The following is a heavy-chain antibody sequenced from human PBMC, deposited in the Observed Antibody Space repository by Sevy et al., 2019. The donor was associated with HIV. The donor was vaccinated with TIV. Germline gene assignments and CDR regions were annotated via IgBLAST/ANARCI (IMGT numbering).Heavy chain of an antibody. J-gene: IGHJ4*02. CDR3: ARGESNSGYGPIDY. CDR2: ISSTSRTI. V-gene: IGHV3-48*02. Sequence: GGSLRLSCAASEITFSRYSMNWVRQAPGKGPEWVSYISSTSRTIYYADSVKGRFTISRDNAKNSLYLQMNSLRDEDTAVYYCARGESNSGYGPIDYWGQGTLVTVSS. D-gene: IGHD3-22*01. CDR1: EITFSRYS.